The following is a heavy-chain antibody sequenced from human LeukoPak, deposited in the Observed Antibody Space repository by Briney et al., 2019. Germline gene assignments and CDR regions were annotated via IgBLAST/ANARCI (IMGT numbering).Heavy chain of an antibody. CDR3: ARFYYYDTTGYPYYYMDV. J-gene: IGHJ6*03. CDR1: GYSINSDYY. D-gene: IGHD3-22*01. Sequence: SETLSFTCAVSGYSINSDYYWGWIRQSPDKGLEWIGIIYHSGSTYYNPSLKSRFTISVDTSKNQFSLKVTSVTAADTAVYYCARFYYYDTTGYPYYYMDVWGKGTTVTVSS. V-gene: IGHV4-38-2*01. CDR2: IYHSGST.